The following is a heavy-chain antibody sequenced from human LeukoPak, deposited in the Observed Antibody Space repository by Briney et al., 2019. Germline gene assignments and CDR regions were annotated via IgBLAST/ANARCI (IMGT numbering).Heavy chain of an antibody. D-gene: IGHD1-26*01. CDR2: IDWDDDK. CDR3: ARIVGATDYYYYMDV. V-gene: IGHV2-70*11. Sequence: SGPALVKPTQTLTLTCTFSGFSLSTSGMCVSWIRQPPGKALEWLARIDWDDDKYYSTPLKTRLTISKDTSKNQVVLTMTNMDPVDTATYYCARIVGATDYYYYMDVWGKGTTVTVSS. CDR1: GFSLSTSGMC. J-gene: IGHJ6*03.